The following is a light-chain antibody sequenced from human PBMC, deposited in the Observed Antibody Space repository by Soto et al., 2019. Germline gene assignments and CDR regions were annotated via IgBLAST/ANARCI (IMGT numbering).Light chain of an antibody. Sequence: DIVMTQSPLSLPVTPGGPASISCRSSQSRVHFNGYNYLDWYLQKPGQSPQLLIYLGSYRASGVPDRFSGSGSGTDFTLNISRVEAEDVGVYYCMKALQTPITVGNGKRLAIK. J-gene: IGKJ5*01. CDR2: LGS. CDR3: MKALQTPIT. CDR1: QSRVHFNGYNY. V-gene: IGKV2-28*01.